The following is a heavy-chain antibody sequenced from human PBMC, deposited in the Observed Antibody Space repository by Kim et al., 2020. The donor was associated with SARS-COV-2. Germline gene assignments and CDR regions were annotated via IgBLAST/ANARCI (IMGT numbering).Heavy chain of an antibody. CDR3: ARDCYYYDSSGYYCE. CDR1: GYTFTGYY. D-gene: IGHD3-22*01. J-gene: IGHJ4*02. V-gene: IGHV1-2*06. Sequence: ASVKVSCKASGYTFTGYYMHWVRQAPGQGLEWMGRINPNIGGTNYAQKFQGRVTMTRDTSISTAYMELSRLRSDDTAVYYCARDCYYYDSSGYYCEWGQGTLVTVSS. CDR2: INPNIGGT.